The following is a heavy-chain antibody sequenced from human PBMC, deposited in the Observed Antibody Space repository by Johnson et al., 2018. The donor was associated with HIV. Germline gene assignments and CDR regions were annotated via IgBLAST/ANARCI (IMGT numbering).Heavy chain of an antibody. D-gene: IGHD2-2*01. Sequence: VQLVESGGGLVQPGGSLRLSCEVSGFTFSNFAMSWVRQAPGKGLEWVSVISGSGDRTSYADFAKGRFTISRDNSKTTLYMQMISLRAEDTATYYCARGIQPDAFDIWGQGTMVTVSS. V-gene: IGHV3-23*04. CDR2: ISGSGDRT. CDR1: GFTFSNFA. J-gene: IGHJ3*02. CDR3: ARGIQPDAFDI.